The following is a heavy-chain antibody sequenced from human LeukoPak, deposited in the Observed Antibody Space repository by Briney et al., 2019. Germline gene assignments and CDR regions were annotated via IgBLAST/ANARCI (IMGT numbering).Heavy chain of an antibody. CDR1: GFSFSSYG. J-gene: IGHJ3*02. D-gene: IGHD3-22*01. V-gene: IGHV3-33*01. CDR2: MWYDGSNK. Sequence: GGSLRLSCAASGFSFSSYGMHWVRQAPGKGLEWVAVMWYDGSNKYYADSVKGRFTISRDNPKNTLYLQMNSLRAEDTAVYYCARDRGDGYVVDDAFDIWGQGTMVTVSS. CDR3: ARDRGDGYVVDDAFDI.